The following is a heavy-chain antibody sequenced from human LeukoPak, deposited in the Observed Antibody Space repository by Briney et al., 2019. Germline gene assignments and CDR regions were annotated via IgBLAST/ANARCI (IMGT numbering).Heavy chain of an antibody. V-gene: IGHV4-31*03. CDR2: IYFNGDT. Sequence: SETLSLTCSVSGASIRSGGFYWSWLRQHPRRGLEWIGYIYFNGDTYYNPSLKSRVTISVDTSQNRFSLRVHSVTAADTAVYFCARARLLSEDFSTPYYFDFWGRGTLVTVSS. CDR1: GASIRSGGFY. CDR3: ARARLLSEDFSTPYYFDF. J-gene: IGHJ4*02. D-gene: IGHD5-12*01.